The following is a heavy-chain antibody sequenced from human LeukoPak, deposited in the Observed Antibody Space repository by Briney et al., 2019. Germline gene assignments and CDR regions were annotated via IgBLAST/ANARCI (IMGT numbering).Heavy chain of an antibody. CDR3: ARGRVVPAAMGFDY. J-gene: IGHJ4*02. V-gene: IGHV4-59*01. CDR2: IYYSGST. CDR1: GGSISSYY. Sequence: PSETLSLTCTVSGGSISSYYWSWIRQPPGKGLEWIGYIYYSGSTNYNPSLKSRVTISVDTSKNQSSLKLSSVTAADTAVYYCARGRVVPAAMGFDYWGQGTLVTVSS. D-gene: IGHD2-2*01.